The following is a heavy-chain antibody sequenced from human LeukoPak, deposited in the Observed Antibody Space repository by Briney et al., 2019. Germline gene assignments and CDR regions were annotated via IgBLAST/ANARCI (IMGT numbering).Heavy chain of an antibody. V-gene: IGHV3-23*01. CDR3: AKFGDYVGY. J-gene: IGHJ4*02. D-gene: IGHD3-10*01. Sequence: GGSLRLSCAASGFTVSSNYMSWVRQAPGKGLEWVSAISGSGGSTYYADSVKGRFTISRDNSKNTLYLQMNSLRAEDTAVYYCAKFGDYVGYWGQGTLVTVSS. CDR2: ISGSGGST. CDR1: GFTVSSNY.